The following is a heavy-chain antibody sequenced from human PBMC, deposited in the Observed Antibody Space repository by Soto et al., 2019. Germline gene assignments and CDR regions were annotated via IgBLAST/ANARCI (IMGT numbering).Heavy chain of an antibody. Sequence: EVQLVESGGGLVQPGGSLRLSCAASGFTFSDHYMDWVRQAPGKGLEWVARSRNRVNSHTTEYAASVKGRFTITRDESKSSLYLQMNSLKIEDTAVYYCTRCLLGGAPSYAFHGMDVWGQGTTVSVSS. CDR2: SRNRVNSHTT. CDR1: GFTFSDHY. D-gene: IGHD1-26*01. CDR3: TRCLLGGAPSYAFHGMDV. J-gene: IGHJ6*01. V-gene: IGHV3-72*01.